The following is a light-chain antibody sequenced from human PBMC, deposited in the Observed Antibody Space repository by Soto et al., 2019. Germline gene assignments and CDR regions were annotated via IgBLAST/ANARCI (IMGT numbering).Light chain of an antibody. V-gene: IGKV3-11*01. J-gene: IGKJ5*01. CDR2: NAS. CDR3: QQRGDWPPIS. CDR1: QSVSTF. Sequence: EIVLKLSPGTRSLSRVGIASFCFMASQSVSTFLAWFQQKPGQPPRLLIYNASNRTTGIPARFSGSGSGTDFTLTISSLEPEHFAVYYCQQRGDWPPISFGQGTRLEIK.